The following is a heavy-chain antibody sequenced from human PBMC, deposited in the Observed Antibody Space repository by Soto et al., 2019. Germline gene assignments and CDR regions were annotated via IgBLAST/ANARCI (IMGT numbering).Heavy chain of an antibody. CDR3: ARADCTGVYGYSCPFNYVLAV. V-gene: IGHV3-33*08. Sequence: GGSLRLSCTTSGFTFNTYGMHWVRQAPGKGLEWVAIIWYDGSNKYYADSVKGRFTISRDNSKNTLYLQMNSLRAEDTALYYCARADCTGVYGYSCPFNYVLAVWGQRSTVPVAS. D-gene: IGHD2-8*02. CDR2: IWYDGSNK. CDR1: GFTFNTYG. J-gene: IGHJ6*02.